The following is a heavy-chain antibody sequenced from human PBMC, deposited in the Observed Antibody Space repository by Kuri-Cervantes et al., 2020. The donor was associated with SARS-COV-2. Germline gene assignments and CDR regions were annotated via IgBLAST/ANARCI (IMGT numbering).Heavy chain of an antibody. J-gene: IGHJ6*03. D-gene: IGHD6-13*01. CDR3: ARDRQPRLMDV. CDR2: IIPIFGTA. Sequence: SVPVSCKASGGAVSSYAIRWVRQAPAQGLQWMVGIIPIFGTANYAQKFQGRVKITANEATSTAYKELRSLRSEDTTVDYCARDRQPRLMDVWGKGTMVTVSS. V-gene: IGHV1-69*13. CDR1: GGAVSSYA.